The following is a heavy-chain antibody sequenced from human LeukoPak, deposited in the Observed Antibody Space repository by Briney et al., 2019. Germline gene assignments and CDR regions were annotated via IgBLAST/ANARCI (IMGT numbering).Heavy chain of an antibody. V-gene: IGHV4-38-2*01. J-gene: IGHJ5*02. CDR1: GYSISSGYY. CDR2: IYHSGST. D-gene: IGHD2-2*01. Sequence: SETLSLTCAVSGYSISSGYYWGWIRQPPGKGLEWIGSIYHSGSTYYNPSLKSRVTISVDTSKNQFSLKLSSVTAADTAVYYCARQFYRSSTSCPNWFDPWGQGTLVTVSS. CDR3: ARQFYRSSTSCPNWFDP.